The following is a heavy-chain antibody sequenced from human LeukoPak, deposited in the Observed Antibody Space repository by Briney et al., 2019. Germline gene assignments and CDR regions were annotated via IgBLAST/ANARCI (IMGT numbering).Heavy chain of an antibody. Sequence: PSETLSLTCTVSGGSITSYYWSWIRQPAGKGLEWIGRIYSSGSTNYNTSLKSRVTMSVDTSKNQFSLKLTSVTAADTAIYYCARHDSNGYYGYYYYMDVWGKGTTVTVSS. D-gene: IGHD3-22*01. V-gene: IGHV4-4*07. CDR3: ARHDSNGYYGYYYYMDV. CDR2: IYSSGST. J-gene: IGHJ6*03. CDR1: GGSITSYY.